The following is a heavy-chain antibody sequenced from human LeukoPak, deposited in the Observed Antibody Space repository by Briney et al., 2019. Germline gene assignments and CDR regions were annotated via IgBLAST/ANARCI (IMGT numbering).Heavy chain of an antibody. CDR1: GFTFSSYW. J-gene: IGHJ4*02. CDR3: ARKGVAAGTYDY. Sequence: PGGSLRLSCAASGFTFSSYWMHWVRQAPGKGLVWVSRTNSDGSSTNYADSVKGRFTISRDNAKNTLYLQMNSLRAEDTAVYYCARKGVAAGTYDYWGQGTLVTVSS. CDR2: TNSDGSST. V-gene: IGHV3-74*01. D-gene: IGHD6-25*01.